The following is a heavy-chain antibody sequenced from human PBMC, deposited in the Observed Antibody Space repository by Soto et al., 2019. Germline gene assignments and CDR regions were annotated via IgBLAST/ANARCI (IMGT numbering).Heavy chain of an antibody. CDR2: ISATGGSK. CDR1: GFTFSIYS. V-gene: IGHV3-23*01. J-gene: IGHJ4*02. CDR3: AKSTGGTWTTHYFDY. Sequence: GGSLRLSCAASGFTFSIYSMSWVRQAPGKGLEWVSGISATGGSKHYADSVRGWFAISRDNFKATLFLYMNSLRAEDTAVYYCAKSTGGTWTTHYFDYWGKGILVTVSS. D-gene: IGHD4-4*01.